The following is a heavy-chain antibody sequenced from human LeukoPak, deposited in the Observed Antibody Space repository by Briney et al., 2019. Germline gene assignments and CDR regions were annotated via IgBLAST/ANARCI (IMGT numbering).Heavy chain of an antibody. Sequence: PGGSLRLSCAASGFTFSSYGMHWVRQAPGKGLEWVAFIRYDGSNKYYADSVKGRFTISRDNSKNTLYLQMNSLRAEDTAVYYCAKDAGYSSSRVPKANALDYWGQGTLVTVSS. CDR1: GFTFSSYG. J-gene: IGHJ4*02. CDR3: AKDAGYSSSRVPKANALDY. CDR2: IRYDGSNK. D-gene: IGHD6-13*01. V-gene: IGHV3-30*02.